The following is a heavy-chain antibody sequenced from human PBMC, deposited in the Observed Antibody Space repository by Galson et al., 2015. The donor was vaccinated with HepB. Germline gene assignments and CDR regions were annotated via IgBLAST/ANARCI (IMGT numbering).Heavy chain of an antibody. J-gene: IGHJ5*02. V-gene: IGHV1-18*01. D-gene: IGHD2-15*01. Sequence: SVKVSCKASGYTFSSYPITWVRQAPGQGLEWMGWINAYNRNTDYARQLQGRVTMTTDTSTSTAYMELKSLRSDDTAVYYCARGALVVVVDATQNNWFDPWGQGTLVTVSS. CDR2: INAYNRNT. CDR1: GYTFSSYP. CDR3: ARGALVVVVDATQNNWFDP.